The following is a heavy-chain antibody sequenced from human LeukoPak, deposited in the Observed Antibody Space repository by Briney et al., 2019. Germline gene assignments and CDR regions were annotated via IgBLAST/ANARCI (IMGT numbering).Heavy chain of an antibody. CDR2: ISGSGKST. D-gene: IGHD7-27*01. J-gene: IGHJ4*02. CDR1: GFTFNRYA. V-gene: IGHV3-23*01. Sequence: GGSLRLSCAASGFTFNRYAMTWVRQAPGKGLEWVSGISGSGKSTDYADSVRGRFTISRDNSKNTLYLQMNRLRVEDTATYYCAKGDWGDDWGQGTLVTVSS. CDR3: AKGDWGDD.